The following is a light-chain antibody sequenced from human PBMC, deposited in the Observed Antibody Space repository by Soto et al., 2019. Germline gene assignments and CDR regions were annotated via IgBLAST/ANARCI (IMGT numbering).Light chain of an antibody. J-gene: IGKJ4*01. CDR1: QSVRSNY. Sequence: EIVLTQSPGTLSLSPGERATLSCRASQSVRSNYFSWYQQKPGRAPRLLIYAASSRAAGIPDRFSGSGSGTDFPLTISRLEHEDFAVYYCQQYGSSPRAFGGGTKVEI. V-gene: IGKV3-20*01. CDR2: AAS. CDR3: QQYGSSPRA.